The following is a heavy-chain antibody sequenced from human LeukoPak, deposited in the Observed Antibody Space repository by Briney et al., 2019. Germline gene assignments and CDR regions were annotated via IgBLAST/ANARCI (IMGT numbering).Heavy chain of an antibody. Sequence: GGSLRLSCVASGFTFSSYWMHWVRQAPGKGLVWVSRINRGGSSTTYADSVRGRFTISRDNAKNTLYLQMNSLRAEDTAVYYCARDYYSSGDYWGQGTLVTVSS. D-gene: IGHD6-19*01. CDR2: INRGGSST. J-gene: IGHJ4*02. V-gene: IGHV3-74*01. CDR3: ARDYYSSGDY. CDR1: GFTFSSYW.